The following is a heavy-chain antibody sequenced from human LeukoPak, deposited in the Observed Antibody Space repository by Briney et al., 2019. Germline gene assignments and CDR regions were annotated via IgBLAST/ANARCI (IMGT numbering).Heavy chain of an antibody. D-gene: IGHD2-2*01. CDR3: ARADCSGSTCYSRRSWFDP. V-gene: IGHV3-21*01. CDR1: GFTFSSFD. CDR2: ISTSSRYI. Sequence: PGGSLRPSCAASGFTFSSFDMNWVRQAPGKGLEWVSSISTSSRYIYHRDSVKGRFTISRDDAKNSLYLQMNSLRVEDTAVYYCARADCSGSTCYSRRSWFDPWGQGTLVTVSS. J-gene: IGHJ5*02.